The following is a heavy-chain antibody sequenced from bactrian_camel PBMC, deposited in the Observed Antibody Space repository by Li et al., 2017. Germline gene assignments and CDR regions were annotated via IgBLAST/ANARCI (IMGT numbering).Heavy chain of an antibody. CDR1: GFSANFYC. Sequence: HVQLVESGGDSVQSGGSLRLSCAVSGFSANFYCLGWFRQAPGKQREGVAAIYSGGIRTYYADSVKGRFTISKDNAKNTLYLQMNGLKTEDTAVYYCAAARAFSGSWLTSWGQGTQVTVS. J-gene: IGHJ4*01. V-gene: IGHV3S1*01. D-gene: IGHD2*01. CDR3: AAARAFSGSWLTS. CDR2: IYSGGIRT.